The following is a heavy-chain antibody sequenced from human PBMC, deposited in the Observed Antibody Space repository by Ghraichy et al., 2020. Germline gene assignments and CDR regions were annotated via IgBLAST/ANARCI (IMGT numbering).Heavy chain of an antibody. CDR3: ARDKSGSLDY. CDR2: INPYTGNT. V-gene: IGHV1-2*02. D-gene: IGHD1-26*01. J-gene: IGHJ4*02. CDR1: GYTFTDNS. Sequence: ASVKVSCKASGYTFTDNSIHWVRQAPGQGLEWMGLINPYTGNTYHAQNFQGRATMTRDMSIITAYMELISLKFDDTAVYYCARDKSGSLDYWGQGTLVTVSS.